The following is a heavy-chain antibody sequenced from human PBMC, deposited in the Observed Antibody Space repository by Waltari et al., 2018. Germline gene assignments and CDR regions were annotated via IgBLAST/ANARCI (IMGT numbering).Heavy chain of an antibody. J-gene: IGHJ3*02. D-gene: IGHD6-13*01. V-gene: IGHV4-31*03. CDR2: IYHSGRT. CDR1: GGSISSGGYY. Sequence: QVQLQESGPGLVKPSQTLSLTCTVSGGSISSGGYYWSWIRQHPGKGLECSGSIYHSGRTYYNPSLKSRVTISIDTSKNQFSLKLSSVSAADTAVYYCARHISGNSWFDAFDIWGQGTMFTVSS. CDR3: ARHISGNSWFDAFDI.